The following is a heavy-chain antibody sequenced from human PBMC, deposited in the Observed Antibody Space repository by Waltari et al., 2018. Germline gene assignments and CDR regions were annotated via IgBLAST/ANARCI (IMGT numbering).Heavy chain of an antibody. V-gene: IGHV4-38-2*01. D-gene: IGHD5-18*01. Sequence: QVQLQESGPGLVKPSETLSLTCAVSGHSISGGYYWGWIRQPPGKGLEWIGSIYHSGSTYYNPSLKSRVTISVDTSKNQFSLKLSSVTAADTAVYYCARTGGYSRNGYFDLWGRGTLVTVSS. CDR3: ARTGGYSRNGYFDL. CDR2: IYHSGST. J-gene: IGHJ2*01. CDR1: GHSISGGYY.